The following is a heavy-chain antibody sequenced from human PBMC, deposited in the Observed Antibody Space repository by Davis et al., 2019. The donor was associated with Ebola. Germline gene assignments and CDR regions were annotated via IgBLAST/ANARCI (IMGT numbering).Heavy chain of an antibody. CDR3: ARGALEVVATIKGHYYYGMDV. V-gene: IGHV3-48*04. Sequence: GESLKISCAASGFTFSSYSMNWVRQAPGKGLEWVSYISSSSSTIYYADSVKGRFTISRDNAKNSLYLQMNSLRAGDTAVYYCARGALEVVATIKGHYYYGMDVWGKGTTVTVSS. J-gene: IGHJ6*04. CDR2: ISSSSSTI. D-gene: IGHD5-12*01. CDR1: GFTFSSYS.